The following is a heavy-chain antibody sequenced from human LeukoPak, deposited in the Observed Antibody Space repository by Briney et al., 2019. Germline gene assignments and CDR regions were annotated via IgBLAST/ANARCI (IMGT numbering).Heavy chain of an antibody. CDR3: ASSRYYYDSSGRPRPEGGY. Sequence: SSVKVSRKASGGSLSSHAISWVRLDPGPGREWMGGIIPIFGTANYAQKFQGRATTTTDESTSTAYMELSSLRSEDTAVYYCASSRYYYDSSGRPRPEGGYWGQGTLVTVSS. CDR2: IIPIFGTA. J-gene: IGHJ4*02. V-gene: IGHV1-69*05. CDR1: GGSLSSHA. D-gene: IGHD3-22*01.